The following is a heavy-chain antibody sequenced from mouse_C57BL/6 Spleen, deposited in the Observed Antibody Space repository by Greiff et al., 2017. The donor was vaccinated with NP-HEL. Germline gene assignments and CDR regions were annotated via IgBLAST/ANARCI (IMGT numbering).Heavy chain of an antibody. D-gene: IGHD1-1*01. J-gene: IGHJ2*01. CDR3: ARDRGLLRSYFDY. Sequence: EVKVVESGGGLVKPGGSLKLSCAASGFTFSSYAMSWVRQTPEKRLEWVATISDGGSYTYYPDNVKGRFTISRDNAKNNLYLQMSHLKSEDTAMYYCARDRGLLRSYFDYWGQGTTLTVSS. CDR2: ISDGGSYT. CDR1: GFTFSSYA. V-gene: IGHV5-4*01.